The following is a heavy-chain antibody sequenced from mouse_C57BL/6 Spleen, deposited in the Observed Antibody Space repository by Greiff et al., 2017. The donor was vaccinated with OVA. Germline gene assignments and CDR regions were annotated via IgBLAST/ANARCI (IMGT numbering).Heavy chain of an antibody. Sequence: QVQLQQPGAELVMPGASVKLSCKASSYTFTSYWMHWVKQRPGQGLEWIGEIDPSDSYTNYNQKFKGKSTLTVDKSSSTAYMQLSSLTSEDSAVYYCAQKGITTVVATRDWYFDVWGTGTTVTVSS. V-gene: IGHV1-69*01. CDR3: AQKGITTVVATRDWYFDV. D-gene: IGHD1-1*01. J-gene: IGHJ1*03. CDR2: IDPSDSYT. CDR1: SYTFTSYW.